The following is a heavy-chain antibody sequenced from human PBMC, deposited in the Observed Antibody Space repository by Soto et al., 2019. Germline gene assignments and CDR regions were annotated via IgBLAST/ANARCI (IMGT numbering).Heavy chain of an antibody. CDR2: AKQDGVDK. V-gene: IGHV3-7*03. CDR3: ARDVGGILDY. CDR1: GFTLGNYW. Sequence: GGSLRLSCTASGFTLGNYWMAWVRQAPGKGLEWVANAKQDGVDKGHADSVRDRFTIIRENARNSVFLQMNSLGAEDTAVYFCARDVGGILDYWGQGTLVTVSS. J-gene: IGHJ4*02.